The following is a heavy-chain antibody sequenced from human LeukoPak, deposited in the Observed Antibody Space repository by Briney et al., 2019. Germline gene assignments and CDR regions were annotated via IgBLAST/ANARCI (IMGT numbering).Heavy chain of an antibody. CDR1: GFTFTSYT. J-gene: IGHJ4*02. Sequence: GGSVRLSCAPSGFTFTSYTMSWVRQAPGKGLEWVSSISSSSSYIYYADSVKGRFTISRDNAKNSLYLQMGSLRAEDTAVYYCARKSVGGSGTFFDYWGQGTLVTVSS. CDR2: ISSSSSYI. V-gene: IGHV3-21*01. D-gene: IGHD3-10*01. CDR3: ARKSVGGSGTFFDY.